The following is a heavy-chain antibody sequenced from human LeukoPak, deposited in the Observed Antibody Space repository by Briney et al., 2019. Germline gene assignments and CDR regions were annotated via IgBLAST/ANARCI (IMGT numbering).Heavy chain of an antibody. CDR1: GFTFTRFA. D-gene: IGHD4-11*01. V-gene: IGHV3-64*01. CDR2: ISSNGDRT. J-gene: IGHJ4*02. Sequence: PGGSLRLSCAASGFTFTRFAMYWVRQAPGKGLEFVSAISSNGDRTYYARFVKGRFTISRDNAKNTVDLQMGSLRPEDMGVYFCARMDDYTNYYFDYWGQGTMVTVSS. CDR3: ARMDDYTNYYFDY.